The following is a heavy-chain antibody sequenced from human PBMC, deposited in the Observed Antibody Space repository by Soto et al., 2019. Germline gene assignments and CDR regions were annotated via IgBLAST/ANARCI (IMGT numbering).Heavy chain of an antibody. V-gene: IGHV4-30-2*01. CDR3: ARLVYDTRLNYMYFDF. CDR2: IYHSGST. J-gene: IGHJ4*02. CDR1: GGSISSGGYS. D-gene: IGHD3-10*01. Sequence: SETLSLTCAVSGGSISSGGYSWSWTRQPPGKGLEWIGYIYHSGSTYYNPSLKSRVTISVDRSKNQFSLKLTSVTAADTAIYFCARLVYDTRLNYMYFDFWGQGALVTVSS.